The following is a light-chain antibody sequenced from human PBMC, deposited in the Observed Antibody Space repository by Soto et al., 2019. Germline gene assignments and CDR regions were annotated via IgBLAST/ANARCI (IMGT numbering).Light chain of an antibody. CDR3: QQYNNWPRPWT. J-gene: IGKJ1*01. V-gene: IGKV3-15*01. CDR2: GAS. CDR1: QSVSSN. Sequence: EIVMTQSPATLSVSPGERATLSCRASQSVSSNLAWYQQKPGQAPRLLIYGASTRATGIPARFSGSGSGTEFTLTISSLRSEDFAVYYCQQYNNWPRPWTFGQGTKVEIK.